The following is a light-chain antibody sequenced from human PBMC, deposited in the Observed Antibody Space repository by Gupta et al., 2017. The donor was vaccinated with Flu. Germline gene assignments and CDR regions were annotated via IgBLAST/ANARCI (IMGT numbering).Light chain of an antibody. CDR3: AVWDDSQNGGL. V-gene: IGLV1-44*01. CDR2: SNN. CDR1: NSNIGSNT. J-gene: IGLJ3*02. Sequence: QSVLAQPSSASGTPGQRITISCSGSNSNIGSNTVNWYQQLPGAAPKLLIYSNNQRPSGVPVRFSSSKSGTSASLAISGLQSEGEADYYCAVWDDSQNGGLFGGGTKLTVL.